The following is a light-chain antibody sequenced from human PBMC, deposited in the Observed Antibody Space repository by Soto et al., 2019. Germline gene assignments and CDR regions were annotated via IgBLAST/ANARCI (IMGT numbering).Light chain of an antibody. CDR1: QSVRDSY. V-gene: IGKV3-20*01. J-gene: IGKJ2*01. CDR3: QQTFSHPYS. CDR2: AAS. Sequence: EIVLTQSPGTLSLSPGERATLSCRASQSVRDSYLAWYQQKPGQPPRLLIYAASSRATGTPDRFSGGGSGTDFTLTISRLEPEDFATYYCQQTFSHPYSIGQGTKLEI.